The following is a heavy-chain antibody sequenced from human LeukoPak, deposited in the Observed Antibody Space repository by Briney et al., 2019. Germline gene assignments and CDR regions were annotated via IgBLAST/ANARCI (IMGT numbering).Heavy chain of an antibody. V-gene: IGHV1-2*02. J-gene: IGHJ4*02. CDR1: GYTFTGYY. CDR3: ARDFGSYSHFDY. CDR2: INPNSGGT. Sequence: ASVKVSCKASGYTFTGYYMHWVRQAPGQGLEWMGWINPNSGGTNYAQKFQGRVTMTRDTSISTAYMELSRLRSDDTAVYYCARDFGSYSHFDYWGQGTLVTVSS. D-gene: IGHD1-26*01.